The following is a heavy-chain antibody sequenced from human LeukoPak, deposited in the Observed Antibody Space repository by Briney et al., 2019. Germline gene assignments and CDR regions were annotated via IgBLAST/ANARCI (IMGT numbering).Heavy chain of an antibody. CDR1: GGSISSYY. CDR2: IYYSGST. CDR3: ARGYDDSGAFDY. D-gene: IGHD3-3*01. V-gene: IGHV4-59*12. Sequence: PSETLSLTCTVSGGSISSYYWSWIRQPPGKGLEWIGYIYYSGSTNYNPSLTSRVTISVDTSKNQFSLKLSSVTAADTAVYYCARGYDDSGAFDYWGQGALVTVSS. J-gene: IGHJ4*02.